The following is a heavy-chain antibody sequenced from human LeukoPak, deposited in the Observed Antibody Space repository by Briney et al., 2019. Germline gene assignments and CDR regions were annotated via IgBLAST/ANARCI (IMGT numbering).Heavy chain of an antibody. CDR2: IYYSGST. Sequence: PSETLSLTCTVSGGSISSYYWSWLRQPPGKGLEWIGYIYYSGSTNYNPSLKSRVTISVDTSKNQFSLKLSSVTAADTAVYYCARHSYCSSTSCYPYYFDYWGQGTLVTVSS. CDR1: GGSISSYY. V-gene: IGHV4-59*08. J-gene: IGHJ4*02. CDR3: ARHSYCSSTSCYPYYFDY. D-gene: IGHD2-2*01.